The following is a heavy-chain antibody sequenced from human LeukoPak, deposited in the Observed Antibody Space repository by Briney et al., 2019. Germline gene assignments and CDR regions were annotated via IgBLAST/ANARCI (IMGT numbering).Heavy chain of an antibody. CDR2: IYYSGST. CDR3: ASQRLTDYYDSSGEAFDY. V-gene: IGHV4-39*07. Sequence: SETLSLTCTVSGGSISSSSYYWGWIRQPPGKGLEWIGSIYYSGSTYYNPSLKSRVTISVDTSKNQFSLKLSSVTAADTAVYYCASQRLTDYYDSSGEAFDYWGQGTLVTVSS. CDR1: GGSISSSSYY. D-gene: IGHD3-22*01. J-gene: IGHJ4*02.